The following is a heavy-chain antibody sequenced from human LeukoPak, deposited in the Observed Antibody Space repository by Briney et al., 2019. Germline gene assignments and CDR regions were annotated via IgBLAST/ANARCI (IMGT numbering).Heavy chain of an antibody. CDR3: ARHPPYGYFSGGDWFDP. V-gene: IGHV4-39*01. CDR2: IYYSGST. Sequence: PSETLSLTCTVSGGSISSSSYYWGWIRQPPGKGLEWIGSIYYSGSTYYNPSLKSRVTISVDTSKNQFSLKLSSVTAADTAVYYCARHPPYGYFSGGDWFDPWSQGTLVTVSS. D-gene: IGHD5-18*01. CDR1: GGSISSSSYY. J-gene: IGHJ5*02.